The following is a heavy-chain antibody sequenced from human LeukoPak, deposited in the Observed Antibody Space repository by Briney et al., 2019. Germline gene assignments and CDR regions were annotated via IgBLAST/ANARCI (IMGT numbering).Heavy chain of an antibody. Sequence: SETLSLTCTVSGGSISSYYWSWIRQPPGKGLEWIGYIYYSGSTNYNPSLKSRVTISVHTSKNQFSLKLSSVTAADTAVYYCARDIGSGYDYGWFDPWGQGTLVTVSS. CDR2: IYYSGST. CDR1: GGSISSYY. CDR3: ARDIGSGYDYGWFDP. D-gene: IGHD5-12*01. V-gene: IGHV4-59*01. J-gene: IGHJ5*02.